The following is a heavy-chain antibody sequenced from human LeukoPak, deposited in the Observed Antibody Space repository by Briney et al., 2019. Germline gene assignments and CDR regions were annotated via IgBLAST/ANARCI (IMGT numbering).Heavy chain of an antibody. J-gene: IGHJ4*02. V-gene: IGHV4-59*01. CDR1: GGSISSDY. CDR3: ARNSGSSVTVDN. CDR2: IYFVGST. D-gene: IGHD1-26*01. Sequence: SETLSLTCTVSGGSISSDYWSWIRQPPGKGLEWIGYIYFVGSTNYNPSLKSRVTISIDTSKNQFSLKVNSLTAADTAVYYCARNSGSSVTVDNWGQGTLVTVSS.